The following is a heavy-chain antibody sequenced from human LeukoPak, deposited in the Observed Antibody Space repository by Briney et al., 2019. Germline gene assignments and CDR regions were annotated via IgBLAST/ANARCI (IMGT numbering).Heavy chain of an antibody. V-gene: IGHV3-30*04. CDR1: GFTFSSYA. CDR2: ISNDGSTK. D-gene: IGHD3-16*02. Sequence: GGSLRLSCAASGFTFSSYAMHWVRQAPGKGLEWVAVISNDGSTKKYADSVKGRFTISRDNSKNTLYVQMNSLRADDAAVYYCAKGRSSYPMDYIFDFWGQGTLVTVSP. CDR3: AKGRSSYPMDYIFDF. J-gene: IGHJ4*02.